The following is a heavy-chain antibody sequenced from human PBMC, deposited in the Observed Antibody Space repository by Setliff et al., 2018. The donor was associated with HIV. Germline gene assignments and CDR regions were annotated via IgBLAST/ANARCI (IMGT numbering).Heavy chain of an antibody. Sequence: GGSLRLSCAASGFTFSDYYMSWIRQAPGKGPEWISYISGSGGTIYYADSVKGRFTIPRDNAKNSLYLQMNSLRVEDTAVYYCASSPYGDHRFEYFYYYGMDVWGQGTTGTVS. CDR1: GFTFSDYY. CDR3: ASSPYGDHRFEYFYYYGMDV. CDR2: ISGSGGTI. V-gene: IGHV3-11*04. J-gene: IGHJ6*02. D-gene: IGHD4-17*01.